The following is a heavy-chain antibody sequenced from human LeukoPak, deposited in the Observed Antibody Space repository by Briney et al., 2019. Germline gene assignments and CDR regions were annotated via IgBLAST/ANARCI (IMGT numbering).Heavy chain of an antibody. J-gene: IGHJ4*02. V-gene: IGHV3-30*18. CDR3: VKGGSGSYYDY. Sequence: PGRSLRLSCVASGFTFSSYGMHWVRQAPGKGLEWVAVISYDGSNKYYADSVKGRFTISRDNSKNTLFLQMNSLRAEDTAVYYCVKGGSGSYYDYWGQGTLVTVSS. D-gene: IGHD3-10*01. CDR1: GFTFSSYG. CDR2: ISYDGSNK.